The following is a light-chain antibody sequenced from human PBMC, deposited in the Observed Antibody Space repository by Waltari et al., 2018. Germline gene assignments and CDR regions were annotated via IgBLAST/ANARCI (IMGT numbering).Light chain of an antibody. V-gene: IGLV1-47*01. CDR2: RNN. J-gene: IGLJ1*01. CDR3: AAWDDSLSGYV. CDR1: SSNIGSNY. Sequence: QSVLTQPPSASGTPGQRVTIPCSGSSSNIGSNYVYWYQQLPGTAPKLLIYRNNQRPSGVPDRFSGSKSGTSASLASSGLRSEDEADYYCAAWDDSLSGYVFGTGTKVTVL.